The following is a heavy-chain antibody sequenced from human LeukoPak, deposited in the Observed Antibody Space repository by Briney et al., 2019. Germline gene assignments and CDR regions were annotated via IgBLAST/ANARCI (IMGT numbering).Heavy chain of an antibody. CDR2: IYSGGST. CDR3: AIEQFAFGLFDY. Sequence: GGSLRLSCAASGFTVSSNYMSWVRQAPGKGLEWVSVIYSGGSTYYADSVKGRFTISRDSSKNTLYLQMNSLRAEDTAVYYCAIEQFAFGLFDYWGQGTLVTVSS. CDR1: GFTVSSNY. J-gene: IGHJ4*02. V-gene: IGHV3-53*01. D-gene: IGHD3/OR15-3a*01.